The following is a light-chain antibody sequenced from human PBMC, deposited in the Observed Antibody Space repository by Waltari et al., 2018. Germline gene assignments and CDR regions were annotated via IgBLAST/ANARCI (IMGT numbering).Light chain of an antibody. CDR1: NIGSKR. J-gene: IGLJ2*01. V-gene: IGLV3-21*03. CDR2: DDS. Sequence: SYVLTQQPSGSVPPGKTARITCGGNNIGSKRVNWYQQKPGQAPVLVVYDDSDRPSGIPERFSGSNSGNTATLTISRVEAGDEADYYCQVWDSSSDHVVFGGGTKLTVL. CDR3: QVWDSSSDHVV.